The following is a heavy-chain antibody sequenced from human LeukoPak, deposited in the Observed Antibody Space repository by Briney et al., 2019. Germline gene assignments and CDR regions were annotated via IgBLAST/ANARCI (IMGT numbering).Heavy chain of an antibody. V-gene: IGHV3-23*01. Sequence: GGFLRLSCAASGFTFSTYAMSWVRPAPGKGLEWVSGISGSGGSTYYADSVKGRFTSSRDNSNNTLYVQMNSLRVEDTAVYYCAKSGGLSGSGRLAMDVWGQGTTVTVSS. CDR2: ISGSGGST. J-gene: IGHJ6*02. D-gene: IGHD3-10*01. CDR3: AKSGGLSGSGRLAMDV. CDR1: GFTFSTYA.